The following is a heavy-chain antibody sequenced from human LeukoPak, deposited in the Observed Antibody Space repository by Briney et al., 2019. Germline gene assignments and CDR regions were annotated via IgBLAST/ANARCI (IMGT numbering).Heavy chain of an antibody. V-gene: IGHV1-2*02. Sequence: ASVKVSCKASGYTFTGYYMHWVRQAPGQGLEWMGWINPNSGGTNYAQKFQGRVTMTGDTSISTAYMELSRLRSDDTAVYYCARAVYGSGKRGTDYWGQGTLVTVSS. CDR1: GYTFTGYY. CDR2: INPNSGGT. J-gene: IGHJ4*02. CDR3: ARAVYGSGKRGTDY. D-gene: IGHD3-10*01.